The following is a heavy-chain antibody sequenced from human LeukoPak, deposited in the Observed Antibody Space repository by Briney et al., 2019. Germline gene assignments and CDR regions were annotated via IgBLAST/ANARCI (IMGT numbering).Heavy chain of an antibody. CDR3: AKATIGRLGWELQTPFDY. CDR1: GFTFSSYE. J-gene: IGHJ4*02. D-gene: IGHD1-26*01. CDR2: ISGSDGST. Sequence: QPGGSLRLSCAASGFTFSSYEMNWVRQAPGEGLEWVSAISGSDGSTYYADSVKGRFTISRDNSKNTLFLQMKSLRAEDTAVYYCAKATIGRLGWELQTPFDYWGQGTLVTVSS. V-gene: IGHV3-23*01.